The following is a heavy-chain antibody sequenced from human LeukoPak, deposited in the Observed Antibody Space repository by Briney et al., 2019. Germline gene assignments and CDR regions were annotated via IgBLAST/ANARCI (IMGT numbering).Heavy chain of an antibody. CDR3: ARGRREGLRFGELSSGGY. J-gene: IGHJ4*02. D-gene: IGHD3-16*02. Sequence: AGGSLRLSCAASGFTFSTYSRNWLRQAPGTGLEWVSSISSSSSYIYYSDSVKGRFTISRDNAKNSLFLQMNSLRAEDTAVYYCARGRREGLRFGELSSGGYWGQGTLVTVSS. CDR1: GFTFSTYS. V-gene: IGHV3-21*01. CDR2: ISSSSSYI.